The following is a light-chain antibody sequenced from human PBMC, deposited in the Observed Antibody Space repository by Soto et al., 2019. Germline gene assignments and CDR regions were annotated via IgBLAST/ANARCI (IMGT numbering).Light chain of an antibody. Sequence: AIQLTQSPSSLSTSIGDRVAITCRASQDISSALAWYQQKPGRPPKLLIYDVSSLESGVPSRFSGRRSGTYFIFTISTVLPDDFATYYCQQFKGFPLTFGGGTNVEIK. CDR3: QQFKGFPLT. J-gene: IGKJ4*01. CDR1: QDISSA. CDR2: DVS. V-gene: IGKV1-13*02.